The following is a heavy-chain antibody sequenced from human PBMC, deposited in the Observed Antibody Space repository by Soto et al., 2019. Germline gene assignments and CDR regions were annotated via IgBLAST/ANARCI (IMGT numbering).Heavy chain of an antibody. Sequence: EVQLLESGGGLVRPGGSLRLSCAASGFTFSNYDMSWVRQAPGKGLAWVSSISRSGGSAYYADSVKGRFTFSRDNSKHTLFLQMNSLRAEDTAIYYCATHFTTLLDYWGQGALVTVSS. CDR1: GFTFSNYD. J-gene: IGHJ4*02. D-gene: IGHD4-4*01. V-gene: IGHV3-23*01. CDR2: ISRSGGSA. CDR3: ATHFTTLLDY.